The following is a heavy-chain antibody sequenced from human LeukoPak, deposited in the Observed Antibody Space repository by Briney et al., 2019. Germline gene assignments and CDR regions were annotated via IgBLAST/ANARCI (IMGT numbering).Heavy chain of an antibody. CDR1: GDSISSSSYY. CDR3: ARDHYDSSGYYYFDY. V-gene: IGHV4-39*02. J-gene: IGHJ4*02. Sequence: PSETLSLTCTVSGDSISSSSYYWGWIRQPPGKGLEWNASIYYSGSTYYNPSLKSRVTISVDTSKNQFSLKLSSVTAADTALYYCARDHYDSSGYYYFDYWGQGTLVTVSS. D-gene: IGHD3-22*01. CDR2: IYYSGST.